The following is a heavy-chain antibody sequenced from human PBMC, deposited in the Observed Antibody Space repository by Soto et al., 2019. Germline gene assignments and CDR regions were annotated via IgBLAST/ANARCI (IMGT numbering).Heavy chain of an antibody. D-gene: IGHD4-4*01. CDR3: ARQTTVTTHYYYGMDV. J-gene: IGHJ6*02. V-gene: IGHV5-10-1*01. CDR2: IDPSDSYT. CDR1: GYSFTSYW. Sequence: PGESLKISCKGSGYSFTSYWISWVRQMPGKGLEWMGRIDPSDSYTNYSPSFQGHVTISADKSISTAYLQWSSLKASDTAMYYCARQTTVTTHYYYGMDVWGQGTTGTVS.